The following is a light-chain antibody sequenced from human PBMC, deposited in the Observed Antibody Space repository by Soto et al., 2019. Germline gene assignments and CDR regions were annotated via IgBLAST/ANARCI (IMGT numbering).Light chain of an antibody. CDR2: GVS. J-gene: IGKJ2*01. CDR1: QTVRNDY. Sequence: EIVLTQSPGTLSLSPGDRATLSCRVSQTVRNDYLAWYQHKPGQAPRLLIYGVSARATGIPDRFSGSGFGTDFTLTISRLEPEDFAVYYCQQYGTSPPYTFGQGTKLEIK. CDR3: QQYGTSPPYT. V-gene: IGKV3-20*01.